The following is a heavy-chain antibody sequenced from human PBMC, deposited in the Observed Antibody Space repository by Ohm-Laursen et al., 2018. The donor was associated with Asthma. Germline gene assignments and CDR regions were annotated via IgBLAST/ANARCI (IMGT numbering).Heavy chain of an antibody. CDR2: ISGSGGST. D-gene: IGHD4-17*01. Sequence: SLRLSCAASGFIVSTKFMIWVRQAPGKGLEWVSAISGSGGSTYYADSVKGRFTISRDNSKNTLYLQMNSLRAEDTAVYYCAKGGPDYGDENDAFDIWGQGTMVTVSS. CDR1: GFIVSTKF. CDR3: AKGGPDYGDENDAFDI. V-gene: IGHV3-23*01. J-gene: IGHJ3*02.